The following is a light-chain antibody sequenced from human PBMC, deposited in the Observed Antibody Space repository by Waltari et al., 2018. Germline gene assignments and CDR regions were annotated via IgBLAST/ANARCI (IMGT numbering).Light chain of an antibody. CDR1: NSNIGATF. CDR2: GNE. J-gene: IGLJ1*01. CDR3: AAWDDTLSGHSV. Sequence: QSVLTQPPSASGTPGQRVTISCSGSNSNIGATFVYWYRQFPGTSPKLLIYGNEKRPSGVPDRFSVSKSGSAASLVISGLRSEDEADYYCAAWDDTLSGHSVFGTGTKVTVL. V-gene: IGLV1-47*01.